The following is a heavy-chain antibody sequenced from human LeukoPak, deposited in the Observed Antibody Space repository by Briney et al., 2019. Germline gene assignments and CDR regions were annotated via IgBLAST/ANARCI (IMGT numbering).Heavy chain of an antibody. CDR3: ARDQHTYYYDSSGYYGFDY. Sequence: SVKVSCKASGGTFSSYAISWVRQAPGQGLEWMGRIIPIFGTANYAQKFQGRVTIATDESTSTAYMELSSLRSEDTAVYYCARDQHTYYYDSSGYYGFDYWGQGTLVTVSS. J-gene: IGHJ4*02. V-gene: IGHV1-69*05. CDR2: IIPIFGTA. D-gene: IGHD3-22*01. CDR1: GGTFSSYA.